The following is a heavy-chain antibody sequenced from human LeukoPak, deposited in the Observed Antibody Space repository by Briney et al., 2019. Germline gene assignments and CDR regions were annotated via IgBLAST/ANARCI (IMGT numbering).Heavy chain of an antibody. CDR2: LYDSNEN. CDR1: GFSVSTNY. V-gene: IGHV3-53*05. D-gene: IGHD3-22*01. CDR3: ARGLSGHSIFGSGLSDY. Sequence: GGSLRLSCVASGFSVSTNYMNWGRQAPGKGPEWVSVLYDSNENFYLAAVEGRFFISRDSPTNTLYLQMNSLRPEDTAVYYCARGLSGHSIFGSGLSDYWGRGTLVTVSS. J-gene: IGHJ4*02.